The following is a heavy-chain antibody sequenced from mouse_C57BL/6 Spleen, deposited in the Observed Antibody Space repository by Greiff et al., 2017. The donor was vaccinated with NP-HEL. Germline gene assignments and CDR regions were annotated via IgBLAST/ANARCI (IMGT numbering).Heavy chain of an antibody. CDR2: IWWDDDK. CDR3: ARKGADYDGVPGYFDV. Sequence: QVTLKVSGPGILQPSQTLSLTCSFSGFSLSTFGMGVGWIRQPSGKGLEWLAHIWWDDDKYYNPALKSRLTISKDTSKNQVFLKIANVDTADTATYYCARKGADYDGVPGYFDVWGTGTTVTVSS. D-gene: IGHD2-4*01. CDR1: GFSLSTFGMG. J-gene: IGHJ1*03. V-gene: IGHV8-8*01.